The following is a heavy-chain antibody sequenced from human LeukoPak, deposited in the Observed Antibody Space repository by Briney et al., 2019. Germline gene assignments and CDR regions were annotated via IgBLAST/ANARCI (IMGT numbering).Heavy chain of an antibody. CDR2: ITGDGGGT. V-gene: IGHV3-64D*06. J-gene: IGHJ1*01. CDR1: GFTYRNYA. Sequence: GGSLRLSCSASGFTYRNYAMRWVRQAPGKGLEYVSAITGDGGGTYYADSVKGRFTISRDNSKNTLYLQMSSLRAEDTAVYFCMMRDFSTACCWGQGTLVTVSS. CDR3: MMRDFSTACC. D-gene: IGHD2/OR15-2a*01.